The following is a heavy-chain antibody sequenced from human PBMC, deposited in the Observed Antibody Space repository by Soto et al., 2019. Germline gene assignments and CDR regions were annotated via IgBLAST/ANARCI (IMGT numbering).Heavy chain of an antibody. CDR2: IYYSGST. CDR3: ARGDIVLVPAATDY. V-gene: IGHV4-61*01. J-gene: IGHJ4*02. CDR1: GGSVSSGSYY. D-gene: IGHD2-2*01. Sequence: QVQLQESGPGLVKPSETLSLTCTVSGGSVSSGSYYWSWIRQPPGKGLEWIGYIYYSGSTNYNPSLKSRVTISVVTSKNQFSLKLTSVTAADTAVYYCARGDIVLVPAATDYWGQGTLVTVSS.